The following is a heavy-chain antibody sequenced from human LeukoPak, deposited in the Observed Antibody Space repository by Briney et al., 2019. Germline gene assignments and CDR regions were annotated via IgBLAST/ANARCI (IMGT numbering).Heavy chain of an antibody. CDR2: IIPIFGIA. D-gene: IGHD6-6*01. CDR3: ARDVSIAAQSPPGRY. Sequence: SVKVSCKASGGTFSSYAISWVRQAPGQGLEWMGRIIPIFGIANYAQKFQGRVTITADKSTSTAYMELSSLRSEDTAVYYCARDVSIAAQSPPGRYRGQGTLVTVSS. V-gene: IGHV1-69*04. J-gene: IGHJ4*02. CDR1: GGTFSSYA.